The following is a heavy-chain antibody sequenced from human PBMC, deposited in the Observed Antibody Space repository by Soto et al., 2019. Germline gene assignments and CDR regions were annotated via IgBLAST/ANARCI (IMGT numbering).Heavy chain of an antibody. D-gene: IGHD3-3*01. CDR1: GFTFSSYG. J-gene: IGHJ5*02. Sequence: PGGSLRLSCAASGFTFSSYGMHWVRQAPGKGLEWVAVISYDGSNKYYADSVKGRFTISRDNSKNTLYLQMNSLRAEDTAVYYCAKAHPYDFWSGSWFDPWGQGTLVTVSS. CDR2: ISYDGSNK. CDR3: AKAHPYDFWSGSWFDP. V-gene: IGHV3-30*18.